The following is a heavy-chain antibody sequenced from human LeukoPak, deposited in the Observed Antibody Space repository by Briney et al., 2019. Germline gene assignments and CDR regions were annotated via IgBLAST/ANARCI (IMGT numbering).Heavy chain of an antibody. CDR1: GYTFTSYY. D-gene: IGHD3-16*02. Sequence: ASVKVSCKASGYTFTSYYMHWVRQAPGQGLEWMGIINPSGGSTSYEQKFQGRVTMTRDTSTSTVYMELSSLRSEDTAVYYCARGQPKSEYYDYVWGSYRENWFDPWGQGTLVTVSS. CDR2: INPSGGST. J-gene: IGHJ5*02. V-gene: IGHV1-46*01. CDR3: ARGQPKSEYYDYVWGSYRENWFDP.